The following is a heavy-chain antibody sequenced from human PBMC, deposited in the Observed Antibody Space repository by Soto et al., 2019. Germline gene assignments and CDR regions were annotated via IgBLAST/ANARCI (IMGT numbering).Heavy chain of an antibody. D-gene: IGHD6-19*01. CDR1: GFTFSSYA. CDR2: ISGSGGST. J-gene: IGHJ6*02. CDR3: AKDLAGGWPPYGMDV. Sequence: PGGSLRLSCAASGFTFSSYAMSWVRQXPGKGLEWVSAISGSGGSTYYADSVKGRFTISRDNSKNTLYLQMNSLRAEDTAVYYCAKDLAGGWPPYGMDVWGQGTTVTVSS. V-gene: IGHV3-23*01.